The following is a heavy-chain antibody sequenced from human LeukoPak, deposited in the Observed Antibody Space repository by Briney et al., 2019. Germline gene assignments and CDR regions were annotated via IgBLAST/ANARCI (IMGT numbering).Heavy chain of an antibody. D-gene: IGHD3-10*01. CDR2: ISSSSTTI. V-gene: IGHV3-48*02. Sequence: GGSLRLSCAAPGFTFSSYSMNWVRQAPGKGLEWVSYISSSSTTIYYADSVKGRFTISRDNAKNSLYLQMNSLRDEDTAVYYCARSEYYYASEEGSWGQGILVTVSS. CDR3: ARSEYYYASEEGS. CDR1: GFTFSSYS. J-gene: IGHJ5*02.